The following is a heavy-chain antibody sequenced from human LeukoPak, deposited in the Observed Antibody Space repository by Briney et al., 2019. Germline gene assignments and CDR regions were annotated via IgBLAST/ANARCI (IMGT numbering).Heavy chain of an antibody. CDR2: INTDGSST. J-gene: IGHJ5*02. CDR1: GFTFSSYW. Sequence: GSLRLSCAASGFTFSSYWMHWVRQAPGKGLVWVSRINTDGSSTSYADSVKGRFTISRDNAKNTLYLQMNSLRAEDTAVYYCARCGGRASPLGPWGQGTLVTVSS. V-gene: IGHV3-74*01. D-gene: IGHD4-23*01. CDR3: ARCGGRASPLGP.